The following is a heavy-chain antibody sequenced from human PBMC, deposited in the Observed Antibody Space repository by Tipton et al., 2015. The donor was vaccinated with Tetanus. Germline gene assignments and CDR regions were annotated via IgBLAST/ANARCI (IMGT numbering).Heavy chain of an antibody. J-gene: IGHJ6*02. V-gene: IGHV4-30-2*01. D-gene: IGHD5-12*01. CDR2: IYHSGST. CDR3: ARGSCGYSGCDCGMDV. Sequence: TLSLTCAVSGGSISSGGYSWSWIRQPPGKGLEWIGYIYHSGSTYYNPSLKSRVTISVDRSKNQFSLKLSSVTAADTAVYYCARGSCGYSGCDCGMDVWGQGPTVTVSS. CDR1: GGSISSGGYS.